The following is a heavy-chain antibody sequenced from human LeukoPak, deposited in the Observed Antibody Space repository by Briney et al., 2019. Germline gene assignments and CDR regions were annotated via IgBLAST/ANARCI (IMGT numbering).Heavy chain of an antibody. V-gene: IGHV1-69*04. J-gene: IGHJ4*02. D-gene: IGHD1-1*01. CDR3: ARGSAELVRRVIGHDY. CDR2: IIPILGIA. Sequence: SVKVSCKASGGTFNSYAISWGRQAPGHGLGWGGRIIPILGIANCAQKLQGRVTITADTSTSTAYMELSSQRSEDTAVYCCARGSAELVRRVIGHDYWGQGTLVTVSS. CDR1: GGTFNSYA.